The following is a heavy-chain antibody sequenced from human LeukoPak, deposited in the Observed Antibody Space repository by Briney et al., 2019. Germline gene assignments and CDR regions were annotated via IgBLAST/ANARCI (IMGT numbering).Heavy chain of an antibody. J-gene: IGHJ4*02. V-gene: IGHV1-24*01. Sequence: ASVKVSCKVSGYTLTELSMHWVRQAPGKGLEWMGGFDPEDGETIYAQKFQGRVTMTEGTSTDTAYIELSSLRSEDTAVYYCATGRTTVTTPLDYWGQGTLVTVPS. CDR3: ATGRTTVTTPLDY. CDR2: FDPEDGET. CDR1: GYTLTELS. D-gene: IGHD4-17*01.